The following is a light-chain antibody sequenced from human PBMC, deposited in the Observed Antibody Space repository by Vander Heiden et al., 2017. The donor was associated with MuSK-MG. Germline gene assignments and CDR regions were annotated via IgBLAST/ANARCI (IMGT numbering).Light chain of an antibody. CDR2: DES. J-gene: IGKJ1*01. CDR1: QNINNY. Sequence: IVLTQSPATLSLSPGERATLSCSASQNINNYLAWYQQKPVQAPTLLIFDESKRAKGSEASFSGSGDGTDIILTITSREPEDFEVYFCQQQNHGNPSVTFGQGTKVEIK. CDR3: QQQNHGNPSVT. V-gene: IGKV3D-11*02.